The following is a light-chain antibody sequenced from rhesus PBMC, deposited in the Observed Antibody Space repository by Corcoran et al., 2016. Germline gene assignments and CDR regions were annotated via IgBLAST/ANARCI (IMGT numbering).Light chain of an antibody. Sequence: DIQMTQSPSSLSASVGDTVTISCRASQDISNALAWYQQKPGKPPKPLNYAPSNLESGVPSRFSGSRSWTDFTLTISSLPPEDFATYYCQQGYNSPLTFGGGTKVEIK. V-gene: IGKV1-33*01. J-gene: IGKJ4*01. CDR3: QQGYNSPLT. CDR2: APS. CDR1: QDISNA.